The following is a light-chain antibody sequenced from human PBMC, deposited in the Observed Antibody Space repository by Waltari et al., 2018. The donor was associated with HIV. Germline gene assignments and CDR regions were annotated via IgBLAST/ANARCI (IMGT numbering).Light chain of an antibody. Sequence: ELVLTPSPGTLSLSPGERATLSCRASQSVRNSYLAWYQRKPGQAPRLLIYGASSRATGSPDRCSGSGSGTDFTLTISRLEPEDFAVYHCQQYGSSPRTFGQGTKVEIK. CDR1: QSVRNSY. J-gene: IGKJ1*01. CDR2: GAS. V-gene: IGKV3-20*01. CDR3: QQYGSSPRT.